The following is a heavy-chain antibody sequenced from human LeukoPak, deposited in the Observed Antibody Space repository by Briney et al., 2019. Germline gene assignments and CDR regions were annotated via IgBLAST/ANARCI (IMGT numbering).Heavy chain of an antibody. D-gene: IGHD2-2*01. V-gene: IGHV3-48*03. CDR2: ISTSGSPI. CDR3: ARKYCSSTSCLIDY. CDR1: GFTFSSYE. J-gene: IGHJ4*02. Sequence: GGSLRLSCAASGFTFSSYEMNWVRPAPGKGLEWVSYISTSGSPIYYVDSVKGRFTISRDNAKNSLYLQMNSLRAEDTAVYYCARKYCSSTSCLIDYWGQGTLVTVSS.